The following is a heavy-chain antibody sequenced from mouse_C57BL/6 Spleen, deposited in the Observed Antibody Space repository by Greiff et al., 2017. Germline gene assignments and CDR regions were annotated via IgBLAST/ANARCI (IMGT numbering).Heavy chain of an antibody. CDR2: ISSGGSYT. J-gene: IGHJ3*01. CDR3: ARHEAQAIPWFAY. Sequence: EVQLVESGGDLVKPGGSLKLSCAASGFTFSSYGMSWVRQTPDKRLEWVATISSGGSYTYYPDSVKGRFTISRDNAKNTLYLQMSSLKSEDTAMYYCARHEAQAIPWFAYWGQGTLVTVSA. V-gene: IGHV5-6*01. D-gene: IGHD3-2*02. CDR1: GFTFSSYG.